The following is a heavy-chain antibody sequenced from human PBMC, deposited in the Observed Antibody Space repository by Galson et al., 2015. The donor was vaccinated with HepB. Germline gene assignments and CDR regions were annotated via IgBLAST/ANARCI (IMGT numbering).Heavy chain of an antibody. J-gene: IGHJ4*02. D-gene: IGHD1-14*01. Sequence: SLRLSCAASGFTFSDYYMSWIRQAPGKGLEWVSYISSSSSYTNYADSVKGRFTISRDNAKNSLYLQMNSLRAEDTALYYCTTDLRGRPDSFYWGQGTLVTVSS. CDR2: ISSSSSYT. V-gene: IGHV3-11*05. CDR3: TTDLRGRPDSFY. CDR1: GFTFSDYY.